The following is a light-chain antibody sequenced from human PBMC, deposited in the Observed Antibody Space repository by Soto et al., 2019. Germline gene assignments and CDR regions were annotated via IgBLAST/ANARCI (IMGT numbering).Light chain of an antibody. CDR1: QGISSY. CDR3: QQYYNYPRT. J-gene: IGKJ1*01. V-gene: IGKV1-8*01. Sequence: AIRMTQSPSSFSASTGDRVTITCRASQGISSYLAWYQQKPGKAPKLLIYAASTLQSGVPSRFSASGSGTDFTLTISCLQSEDFATYYCQQYYNYPRTVGQGTKVEIK. CDR2: AAS.